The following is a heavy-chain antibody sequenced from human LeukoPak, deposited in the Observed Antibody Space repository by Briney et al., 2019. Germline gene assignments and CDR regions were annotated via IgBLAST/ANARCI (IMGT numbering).Heavy chain of an antibody. Sequence: ASVKVSCKASGYTFTGYYMHWVRQAPGQGLEWMGWINPNSGGTNYAQKFQGRVTMTGDTSISTAYMELSRLRSDDTAVYYCARDGGSSQDYYMDVWGKGTTVTVSS. CDR3: ARDGGSSQDYYMDV. CDR1: GYTFTGYY. CDR2: INPNSGGT. D-gene: IGHD1-26*01. J-gene: IGHJ6*03. V-gene: IGHV1-2*02.